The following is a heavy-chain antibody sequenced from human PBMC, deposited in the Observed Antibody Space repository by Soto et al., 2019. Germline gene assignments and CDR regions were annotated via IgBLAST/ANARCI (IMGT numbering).Heavy chain of an antibody. J-gene: IGHJ6*02. CDR3: AKSTEASLRPAYYGMDV. CDR1: GYTFTTYG. D-gene: IGHD6-6*01. CDR2: ISTYNGNT. Sequence: ASVKVSRKASGYTFTTYGITWVRQAPGQGLEWMGWISTYNGNTNYAQKLQGRVTMTTDTSRSTAYMELRSLTSDDTAVYYCAKSTEASLRPAYYGMDVWGLGTTVTVSS. V-gene: IGHV1-18*01.